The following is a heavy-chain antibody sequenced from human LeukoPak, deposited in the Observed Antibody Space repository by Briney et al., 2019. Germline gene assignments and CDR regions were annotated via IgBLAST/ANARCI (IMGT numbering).Heavy chain of an antibody. Sequence: SVKVSCKASGGTFSSYAISWVRQAPGQGLEWMGGIIPIFGTANYAQKFQGRATITADESTSTAYMELSSLRSEDTAVYYCARWEIAARYYFDYWGQGTLVTVSS. CDR2: IIPIFGTA. D-gene: IGHD6-6*01. CDR3: ARWEIAARYYFDY. J-gene: IGHJ4*02. CDR1: GGTFSSYA. V-gene: IGHV1-69*13.